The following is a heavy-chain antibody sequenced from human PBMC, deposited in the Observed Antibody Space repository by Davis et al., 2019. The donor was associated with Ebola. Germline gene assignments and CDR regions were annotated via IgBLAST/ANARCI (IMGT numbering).Heavy chain of an antibody. Sequence: MPSETLSLTCPVSGGSINDFTYYWGWIRQPPGKGLEYIGSIYYRGSTYYNPSLKSRITISVDTSKNQFSLKLSSVTAADTAVYYCARQHGGSYDYWGQGTLVTVAS. J-gene: IGHJ4*02. CDR3: ARQHGGSYDY. D-gene: IGHD1-26*01. CDR1: GGSINDFTYY. V-gene: IGHV4-39*01. CDR2: IYYRGST.